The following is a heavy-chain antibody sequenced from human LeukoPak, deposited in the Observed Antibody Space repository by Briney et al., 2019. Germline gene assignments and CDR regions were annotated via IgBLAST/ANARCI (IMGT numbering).Heavy chain of an antibody. J-gene: IGHJ5*02. Sequence: PGGSLRLSCAASGFTFSSYGMFWVRQAPGKGLEWVANIKEDGSEKYYVDSVKGRFTISRDNAKNSLYLQMNSLRAEDTAVYYCAREKYCSRSSCYALFDPWGQGTLVTVSS. V-gene: IGHV3-7*01. D-gene: IGHD2-2*01. CDR1: GFTFSSYG. CDR2: IKEDGSEK. CDR3: AREKYCSRSSCYALFDP.